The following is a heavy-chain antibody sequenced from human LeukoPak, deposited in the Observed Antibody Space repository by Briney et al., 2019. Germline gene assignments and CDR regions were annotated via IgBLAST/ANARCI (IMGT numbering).Heavy chain of an antibody. D-gene: IGHD6-13*01. CDR3: ARDRAVRVAAAGPLDY. J-gene: IGHJ4*02. CDR1: GFTFSSYG. V-gene: IGHV3-33*05. Sequence: GSLRLSCAASGFTFSSYGMHWVRQAPGKGLEWVAVISYDGSNKYYADSVKGRFTISRDNSKNTLYLQMNSLRAEDTAVYYCARDRAVRVAAAGPLDYWGQGTLVTVSS. CDR2: ISYDGSNK.